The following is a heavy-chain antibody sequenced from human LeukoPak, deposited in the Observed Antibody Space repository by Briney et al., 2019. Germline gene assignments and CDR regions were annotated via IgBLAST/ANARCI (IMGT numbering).Heavy chain of an antibody. V-gene: IGHV3-7*01. CDR1: GFSFSAYW. D-gene: IGHD2-15*01. CDR2: INPAGSET. CDR3: ARSGYVAAVDV. J-gene: IGHJ4*02. Sequence: GGSLRLSCAASGFSFSAYWMTWVRQAPGTGLEWVANINPAGSETYYVDPVKGRFSISRDNAKNLVYLQMNSLRAKDTAVYHCARSGYVAAVDVWGQGTPVTVSS.